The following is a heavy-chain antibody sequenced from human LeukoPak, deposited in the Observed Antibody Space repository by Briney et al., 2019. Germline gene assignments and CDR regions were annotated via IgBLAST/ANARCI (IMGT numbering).Heavy chain of an antibody. CDR3: AKGEIVVPAAIITSRYYYGMDV. Sequence: GGSLRLSCAASGFSLNDHGMSWVRQAPGKGLEWVSGISWNGGDTGYADSVKGRFTISKDNAKNSLYLQMNSLRAEDTALYYCAKGEIVVPAAIITSRYYYGMDVWGQGTTVTVSS. V-gene: IGHV3-20*04. CDR1: GFSLNDHG. CDR2: ISWNGGDT. J-gene: IGHJ6*02. D-gene: IGHD2-2*02.